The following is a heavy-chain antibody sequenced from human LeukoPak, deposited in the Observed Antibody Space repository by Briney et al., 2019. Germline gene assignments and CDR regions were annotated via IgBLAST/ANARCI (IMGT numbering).Heavy chain of an antibody. Sequence: TGVSLTLSCTASGFTFSSYAMNWVRQAPGKGLEWVSGIDAGGTFTYYADSVKGRFTIFRDNSRNTLYLQMNSLRADDTSVYYCAKDLDYTTCGYYFDYWGQGTLVTVSS. V-gene: IGHV3-23*01. CDR3: AKDLDYTTCGYYFDY. CDR2: IDAGGTFT. CDR1: GFTFSSYA. J-gene: IGHJ4*02. D-gene: IGHD4-11*01.